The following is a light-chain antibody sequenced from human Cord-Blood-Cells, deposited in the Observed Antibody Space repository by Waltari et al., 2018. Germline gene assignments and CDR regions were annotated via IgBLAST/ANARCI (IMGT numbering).Light chain of an antibody. J-gene: IGKJ3*01. CDR2: AAS. CDR3: QQSYSTPFA. CDR1: QSISSY. V-gene: IGKV1-39*01. Sequence: DIQMTQSPSSLSASVADRVTITCRASQSISSYLNWYQQKPGKAPKLLVYAASRLQSGVPSWFSGSGSATDFTLTISSLQPEDVASYCCQQSYSTPFAFGPGTKVDI.